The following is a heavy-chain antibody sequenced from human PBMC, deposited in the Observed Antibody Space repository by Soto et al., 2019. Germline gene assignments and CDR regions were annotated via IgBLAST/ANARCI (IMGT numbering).Heavy chain of an antibody. Sequence: GGSLRLSCAASGFTFSSYGMHWVRQAPGKGLEWVAVISYDGSNKYYADSVKGRFTISRDNSKNTLYLQRNSLRAEDTAVYYCAKSGRGYDLDYWGQGTLVTVSS. CDR3: AKSGRGYDLDY. J-gene: IGHJ4*02. D-gene: IGHD5-12*01. CDR2: ISYDGSNK. CDR1: GFTFSSYG. V-gene: IGHV3-30*18.